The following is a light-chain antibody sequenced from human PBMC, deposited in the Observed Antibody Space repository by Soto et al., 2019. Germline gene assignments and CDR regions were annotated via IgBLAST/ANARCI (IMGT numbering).Light chain of an antibody. J-gene: IGKJ4*01. Sequence: EIVMTQSPANLSVSPGESVSLSCRASQTISDNLAWYQQKPGLPPRLLIYHTSTRASGVPARCSGSGSGTDFSLTIRSLQSEDFAVYYCQRYDNWPLIFGGGTKVDIK. CDR1: QTISDN. CDR3: QRYDNWPLI. CDR2: HTS. V-gene: IGKV3-15*01.